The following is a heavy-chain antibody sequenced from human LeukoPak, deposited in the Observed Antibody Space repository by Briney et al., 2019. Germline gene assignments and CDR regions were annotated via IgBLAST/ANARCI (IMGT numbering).Heavy chain of an antibody. CDR2: ISTSGGST. Sequence: GGSLRLSCGASGFIFNQYCMGWVRQAPGMGPEWVSYISTSGGSTYYSASAKGRFTISRDNARNSLFLQLRRLTAEDTAVHYCARDPRGDFVWGHRFDYWGQGVLVTVSS. D-gene: IGHD3-16*01. CDR3: ARDPRGDFVWGHRFDY. J-gene: IGHJ4*02. CDR1: GFIFNQYC. V-gene: IGHV3-11*01.